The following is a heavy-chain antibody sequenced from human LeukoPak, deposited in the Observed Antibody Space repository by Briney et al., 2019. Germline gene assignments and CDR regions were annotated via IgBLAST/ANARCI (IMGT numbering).Heavy chain of an antibody. Sequence: GGSLRLSCAASGFTFSSYRMSWVRQAPGKGLEWVANIKQDGSEKYYVDSVKGRFTISRDNAKNSLYLQMNSLRAEDTAVYYCARVVTPLGIIYYYYYMDVWCKGTTVTVSS. J-gene: IGHJ6*03. D-gene: IGHD4-23*01. CDR3: ARVVTPLGIIYYYYYMDV. CDR2: IKQDGSEK. CDR1: GFTFSSYR. V-gene: IGHV3-7*01.